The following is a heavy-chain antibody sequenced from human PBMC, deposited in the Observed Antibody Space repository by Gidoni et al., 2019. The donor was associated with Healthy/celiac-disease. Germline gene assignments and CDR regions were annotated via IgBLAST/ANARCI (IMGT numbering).Heavy chain of an antibody. J-gene: IGHJ4*02. CDR1: GFTFSSSA. V-gene: IGHV3-30*01. Sequence: QVQLVESGGGVVQPGRSLRLSCAASGFTFSSSAMHWVRQAPGKGLAWVAVISYDGSNKYYADSVKGRFTISRDNSKNTLYLQMNSLRAEDTAVYYCAREGHPAYFDYWGQGTLVTVSS. CDR2: ISYDGSNK. CDR3: AREGHPAYFDY.